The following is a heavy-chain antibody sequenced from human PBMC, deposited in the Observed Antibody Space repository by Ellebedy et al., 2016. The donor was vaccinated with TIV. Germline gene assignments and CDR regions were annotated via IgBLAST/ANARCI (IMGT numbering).Heavy chain of an antibody. J-gene: IGHJ4*02. V-gene: IGHV3-30*18. CDR2: ISYDGSKK. CDR3: AKDRSSSWSFDY. D-gene: IGHD6-13*01. CDR1: GFTFSSHG. Sequence: GESLKISXAASGFTFSSHGMHWVRQAPGKGLEWVAVISYDGSKKYYADSVKGRFTISRDNSKNTLYLQMNSLRAEDTAVYYCAKDRSSSWSFDYWGQGTLVTVSS.